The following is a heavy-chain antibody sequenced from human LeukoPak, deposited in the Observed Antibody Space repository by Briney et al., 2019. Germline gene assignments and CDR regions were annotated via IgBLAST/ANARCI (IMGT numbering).Heavy chain of an antibody. Sequence: SETLSLTCTVSGGSISSGSYYWSWIRQPAGKGLEWIGRIYTSGSTNYNPSLKSRVTISVDKSKNQFSLKLSSVTAADTAVYYCARAEQWPIPNRWFDPWGQGTLVTVSS. CDR1: GGSISSGSYY. J-gene: IGHJ5*02. V-gene: IGHV4-61*02. D-gene: IGHD6-19*01. CDR3: ARAEQWPIPNRWFDP. CDR2: IYTSGST.